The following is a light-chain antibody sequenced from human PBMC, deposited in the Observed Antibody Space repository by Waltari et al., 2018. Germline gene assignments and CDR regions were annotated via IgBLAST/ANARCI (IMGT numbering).Light chain of an antibody. CDR3: QQTDTFPRT. J-gene: IGKJ5*01. CDR1: QGISSW. CDR2: AAP. V-gene: IGKV1-12*01. Sequence: DIQLTQSPSSVAASVGDTVTITCRSSQGISSWLFWYQQKPGKAPKLLIYAAPGLPGGVPSRFSGSGYGTDCTLTINSLQTEDFATYYCQQTDTFPRTFGQGTRLEIK.